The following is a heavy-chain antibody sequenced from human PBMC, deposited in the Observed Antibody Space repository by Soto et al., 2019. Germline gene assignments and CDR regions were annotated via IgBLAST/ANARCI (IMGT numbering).Heavy chain of an antibody. CDR1: GGSISSYY. Sequence: NPSETLSLTCTVSGGSISSYYWSWIRQPPGKGLEWIGYIYYSGSTNYNPSLKSRVTISVDTSKNQISLKLSSVTAADTAVYYCARDVGITMIEVGAFDIWGQGTMVTVSS. V-gene: IGHV4-59*01. CDR2: IYYSGST. D-gene: IGHD3-22*01. J-gene: IGHJ3*02. CDR3: ARDVGITMIEVGAFDI.